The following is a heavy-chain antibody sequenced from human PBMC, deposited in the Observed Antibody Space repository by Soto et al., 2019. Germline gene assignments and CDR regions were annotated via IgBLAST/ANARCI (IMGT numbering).Heavy chain of an antibody. D-gene: IGHD2-2*01. Sequence: SVKVSCKASEDTFRNYAISWVRQAPGQGLEWMGGIIPIFGTANYAQKFQGRVSMTTDTSTTTAYMELRSLRSDDTAVYYCARVVQGAEAWFGTWGQGTLVTVSA. CDR3: ARVVQGAEAWFGT. V-gene: IGHV1-69*05. CDR1: EDTFRNYA. J-gene: IGHJ5*02. CDR2: IIPIFGTA.